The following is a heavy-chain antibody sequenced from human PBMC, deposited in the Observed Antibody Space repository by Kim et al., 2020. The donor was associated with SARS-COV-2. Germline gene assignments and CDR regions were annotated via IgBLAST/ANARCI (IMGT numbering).Heavy chain of an antibody. D-gene: IGHD2-21*01. CDR2: ITPSGSP. CDR1: DGALDDFF. CDR3: ARGQVFLNWFDP. J-gene: IGHJ5*02. V-gene: IGHV4-34*01. Sequence: SETLSLTCAVFDGALDDFFWNWIRQPPGKGLEWIGEITPSGSPNYNSSLRSRVTISLDRSRAEVSLKLTSLTAADTAIYFCARGQVFLNWFDPWGPWTLVSVSS.